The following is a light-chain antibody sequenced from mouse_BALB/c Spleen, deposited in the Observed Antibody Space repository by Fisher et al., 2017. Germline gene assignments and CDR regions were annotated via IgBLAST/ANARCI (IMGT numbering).Light chain of an antibody. J-gene: IGKJ5*01. CDR1: SSVSY. Sequence: DIVLTQTPAIMSASPGEKVTMTCSASSSVSYMYWYQQKPGSSPRLLIYDTSNLASGVPVRFSGSGSGNSYSLTISSMEAEDVATYYCFQGSGYPLTFGAGTKLELK. V-gene: IGKV4-63*01. CDR2: DTS. CDR3: FQGSGYPLT.